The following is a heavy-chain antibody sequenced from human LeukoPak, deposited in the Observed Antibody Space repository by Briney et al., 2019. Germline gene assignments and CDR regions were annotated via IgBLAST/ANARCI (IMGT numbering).Heavy chain of an antibody. J-gene: IGHJ3*02. D-gene: IGHD6-6*01. Sequence: GASVKVSCKASGYTFTGYYMHWVRQAPGQGLEWVGWLSPYSGNTNYAQKVQGRVIMTTDTSTSTAYMELRSLRSDDTAMYFCTRVGGYSPSSTGGNAFDIWGQGTMVTVSS. CDR2: LSPYSGNT. CDR3: TRVGGYSPSSTGGNAFDI. V-gene: IGHV1-18*04. CDR1: GYTFTGYY.